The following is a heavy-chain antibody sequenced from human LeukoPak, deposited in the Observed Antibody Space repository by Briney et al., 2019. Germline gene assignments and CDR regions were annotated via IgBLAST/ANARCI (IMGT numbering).Heavy chain of an antibody. D-gene: IGHD6-6*01. J-gene: IGHJ6*02. Sequence: SETLSLTCTVSGGSISSGGYYWSWIRQPPGKGLEWIGYIHYSGSTNYNPSLKSRVTISKDTSRNQFSLKLRSVTAADTAVYFCARHLSPYSSSSTCHFGLDVWGQGITVTVS. CDR1: GGSISSGGYY. V-gene: IGHV4-61*08. CDR3: ARHLSPYSSSSTCHFGLDV. CDR2: IHYSGST.